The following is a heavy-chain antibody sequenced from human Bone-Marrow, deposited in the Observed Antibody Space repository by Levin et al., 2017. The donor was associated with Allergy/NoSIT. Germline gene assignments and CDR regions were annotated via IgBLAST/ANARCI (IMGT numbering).Heavy chain of an antibody. CDR1: GFTFSKHG. J-gene: IGHJ6*03. CDR3: TKDGPDGGYNLFFYQMDV. V-gene: IGHV3-30*18. CDR2: IAFDASTE. Sequence: PGGSLRLSCAASGFTFSKHGMHWVRQAPGKGLQWVAVIAFDASTEFYADSVKGRFTISRDNSKNTLYLQMNSLKPEDTAVYYCTKDGPDGGYNLFFYQMDVWGKGTTVTVSS. D-gene: IGHD5-24*01.